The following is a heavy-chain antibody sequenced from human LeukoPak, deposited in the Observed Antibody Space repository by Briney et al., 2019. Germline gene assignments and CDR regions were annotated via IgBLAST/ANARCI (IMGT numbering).Heavy chain of an antibody. CDR3: AAHTSAGTWAFDI. CDR1: GYTFSSYG. J-gene: IGHJ3*02. V-gene: IGHV3-30*03. D-gene: IGHD6-13*01. Sequence: GRSLRLSCAASGYTFSSYGMHWVRQAPGKGLEWVAVISYDGSNKYYADSVKGRFTISRDNSKNTLYLQMNSLRAEDTAVYHCAAHTSAGTWAFDIWGQGTMVTVSS. CDR2: ISYDGSNK.